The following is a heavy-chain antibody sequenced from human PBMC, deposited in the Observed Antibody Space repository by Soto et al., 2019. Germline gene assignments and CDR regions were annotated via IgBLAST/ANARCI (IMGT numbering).Heavy chain of an antibody. Sequence: QVQVVQSGAEVKKPGSSVKLSCKTSGGTFSTSAISWVRQAPGQGLEWMGGIMPIFRTADYAQRFQGRVTITADESASTAYLELRSLTSEDTAIYYCARDKDRAQLGGNYYYMMDVWGQGTTVTVTS. V-gene: IGHV1-69*12. CDR3: ARDKDRAQLGGNYYYMMDV. D-gene: IGHD3-3*02. CDR2: IMPIFRTA. CDR1: GGTFSTSA. J-gene: IGHJ6*02.